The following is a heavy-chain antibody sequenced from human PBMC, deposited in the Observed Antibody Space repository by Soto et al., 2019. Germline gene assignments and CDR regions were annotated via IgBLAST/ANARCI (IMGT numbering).Heavy chain of an antibody. CDR3: ARVFPDGWVEPGVVRGYLDT. CDR1: ADSFSSYG. D-gene: IGHD3-3*01. Sequence: QVQLVQSGAEVKEPGSAVKVSCKAPADSFSSYGISWVRQAPGQGLEWMGGIIPSFGTINYAEKFQGRVTITADESTNTAYMELSSLRSEDTALYYCARVFPDGWVEPGVVRGYLDTWGRGTLVTVSS. V-gene: IGHV1-69*01. J-gene: IGHJ4*02. CDR2: IIPSFGTI.